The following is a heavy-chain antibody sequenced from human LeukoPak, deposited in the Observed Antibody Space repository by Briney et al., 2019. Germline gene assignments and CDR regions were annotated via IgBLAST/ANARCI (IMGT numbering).Heavy chain of an antibody. CDR3: ARGRGGSYYHY. CDR2: IYTSGST. J-gene: IGHJ4*02. D-gene: IGHD1-26*01. Sequence: PSQTLSLTCTVSGGSISSGSYYWSWIRQPAGKGLEWIGRIYTSGSTNYNPSLKSQVTISVDTSKNQFSLKLSSVTAADTAVYYCARGRGGSYYHYWGQGTLVTVSS. V-gene: IGHV4-61*02. CDR1: GGSISSGSYY.